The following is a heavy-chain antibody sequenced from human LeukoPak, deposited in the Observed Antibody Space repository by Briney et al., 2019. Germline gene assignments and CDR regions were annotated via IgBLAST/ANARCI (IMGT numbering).Heavy chain of an antibody. CDR2: ISAYNGNT. V-gene: IGHV1-18*01. D-gene: IGHD3-3*01. J-gene: IGHJ4*02. Sequence: ASVKVSCKASGYTFTSYGISWVRQAPGQGLEWMGWISAYNGNTNYAQKLQGRVTMTTGTSTSTAYMELRSLRSDDTAVYYCARDGSPTTRYYDFWSGYYRDYWGQGTLVTVSS. CDR1: GYTFTSYG. CDR3: ARDGSPTTRYYDFWSGYYRDY.